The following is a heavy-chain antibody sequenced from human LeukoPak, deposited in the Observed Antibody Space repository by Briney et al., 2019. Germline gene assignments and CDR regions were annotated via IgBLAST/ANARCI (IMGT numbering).Heavy chain of an antibody. J-gene: IGHJ3*02. V-gene: IGHV4-31*03. CDR3: ASADYDIAFDI. CDR2: IYYSGST. Sequence: PSETLSLTCTVSGGSISSGGYYWSRIRQHPGKGLEWIGYIYYSGSTDYNPSLKSRFTMSVDTSKNQFSLKLSSVTAADTAVYYCASADYDIAFDIWGQGTMVTVSS. D-gene: IGHD3-9*01. CDR1: GGSISSGGYY.